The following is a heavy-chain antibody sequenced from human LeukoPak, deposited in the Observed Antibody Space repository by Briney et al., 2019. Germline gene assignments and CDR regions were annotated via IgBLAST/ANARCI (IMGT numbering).Heavy chain of an antibody. Sequence: SVKVSCKASGGTFSSYAISWVRQAPGQGLEWMGRIIPIFGTANYAQMFQGRVTITTDESTSTAYMELSSLRSEDTAVYYCARALTRPYGDPTKDAFDIWGQGTMVTVSS. J-gene: IGHJ3*02. CDR3: ARALTRPYGDPTKDAFDI. V-gene: IGHV1-69*05. CDR1: GGTFSSYA. CDR2: IIPIFGTA. D-gene: IGHD4-17*01.